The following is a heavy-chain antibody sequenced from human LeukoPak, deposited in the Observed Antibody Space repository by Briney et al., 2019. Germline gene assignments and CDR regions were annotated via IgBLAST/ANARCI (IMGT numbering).Heavy chain of an antibody. J-gene: IGHJ6*02. CDR2: TYYRSKWYN. CDR1: GDSVSSNSAA. V-gene: IGHV6-1*01. CDR3: ARAPLLWFGELVSGMDV. Sequence: SQTLSLTCAISGDSVSSNSAAWNWIRQSPSRGLEWLRRTYYRSKWYNDYAVSVKSRITINPDTSKNQFSLQLNSVTPEDTAVYYCARAPLLWFGELVSGMDVWGQGTTVTVSS. D-gene: IGHD3-10*01.